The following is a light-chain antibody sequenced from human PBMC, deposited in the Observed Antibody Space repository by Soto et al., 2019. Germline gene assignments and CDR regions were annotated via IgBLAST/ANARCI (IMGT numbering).Light chain of an antibody. V-gene: IGKV1-39*01. CDR3: QQSYSTLSWT. CDR2: AAS. CDR1: QSISSW. J-gene: IGKJ1*01. Sequence: DIQLTQSPSFLSASVGDRVTITCGASQSISSWLAWYQQKPGKVPKLLIYAASSLQSGVPSRFSGSGSGTDFTLTISSLQPEDFATYYCQQSYSTLSWTFGQGTKVDIK.